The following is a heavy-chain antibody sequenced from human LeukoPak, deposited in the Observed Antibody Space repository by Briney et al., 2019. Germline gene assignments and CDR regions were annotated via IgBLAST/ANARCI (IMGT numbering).Heavy chain of an antibody. CDR3: ATIKRGSTYGYFDF. D-gene: IGHD5-18*01. CDR2: MFDTVST. J-gene: IGHJ4*02. CDR1: GASTASHY. V-gene: IGHV4-59*11. Sequence: SSETLSLTRTVSGASTASHYWTWLRQPPGKELEWIAYMFDTVSTKSNPSLKSRLTLSVDTSKKQLSLRLSSVTAADTAVYYCATIKRGSTYGYFDFWGQGIKVTVSS.